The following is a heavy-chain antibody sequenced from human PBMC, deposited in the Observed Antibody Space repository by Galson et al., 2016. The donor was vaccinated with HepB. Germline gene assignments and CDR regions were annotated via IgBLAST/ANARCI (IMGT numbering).Heavy chain of an antibody. V-gene: IGHV4-39*01. Sequence: SETLSLTCTVSGGSISSSSYYWGWIRQPPGKGLEWVGSIYYSGSTYSNPSLKSRVTISVDTSKNQFSLKLSSVTAADTAVYYCARRGPYSSGWYFWYFDLWGRGTLVTVSS. CDR3: ARRGPYSSGWYFWYFDL. D-gene: IGHD6-19*01. J-gene: IGHJ2*01. CDR2: IYYSGST. CDR1: GGSISSSSYY.